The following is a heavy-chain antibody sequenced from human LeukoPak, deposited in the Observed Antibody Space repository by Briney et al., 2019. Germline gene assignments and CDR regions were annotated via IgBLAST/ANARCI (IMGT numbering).Heavy chain of an antibody. J-gene: IGHJ4*02. D-gene: IGHD1-1*01. CDR1: GFTFSDYD. V-gene: IGHV3-11*06. CDR2: ISATSSFT. Sequence: GGSLRLSCAASGFTFSDYDMNWIRQAPGKGLEWVSYISATSSFTKYADSVKGRFTISRDNANKSLYLQMNSLRAEDTAVYYCARQVGTYDYWGQGTLVTVSS. CDR3: ARQVGTYDY.